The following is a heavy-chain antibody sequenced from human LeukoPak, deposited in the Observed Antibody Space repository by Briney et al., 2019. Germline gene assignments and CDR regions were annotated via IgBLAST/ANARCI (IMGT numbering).Heavy chain of an antibody. J-gene: IGHJ4*02. D-gene: IGHD3-3*01. CDR3: ARGEALCDS. CDR1: GFTVSSNY. V-gene: IGHV4-34*01. Sequence: GSLRLSCAASGFTVSSNYMSWIRQSPGKGLEWIGKINHGGRTNYNPSLKSRVTISIDTSMMQFSLKLTSVTAADTAVYYCARGEALCDSWSQGILVTVSS. CDR2: INHGGRT.